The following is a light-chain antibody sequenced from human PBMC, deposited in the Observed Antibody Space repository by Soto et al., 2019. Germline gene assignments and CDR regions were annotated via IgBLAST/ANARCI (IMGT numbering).Light chain of an antibody. CDR2: GAS. CDR3: QQRSSWPFT. J-gene: IGKJ3*01. CDR1: QSVSSSF. Sequence: EIVLTQSPGTLSVSPGERATLSCWASQSVSSSFVAWYQQKPGRAPRLLIYGASSRAAGIPDRFSGSGSGTDFTLTISSLEPEDFAVYYCQQRSSWPFTFGPGTKVDIK. V-gene: IGKV3D-20*02.